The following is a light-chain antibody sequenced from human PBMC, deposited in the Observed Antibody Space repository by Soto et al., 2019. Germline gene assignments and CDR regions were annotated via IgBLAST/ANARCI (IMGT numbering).Light chain of an antibody. J-gene: IGKJ1*01. CDR1: RSVSTS. CDR2: AAS. V-gene: IGKV1-39*01. CDR3: QQSYSTRWP. Sequence: VDRVPKSGLASRSVSTSLNWYQQKPGKAPKVLIYAASNLQRGIPSRFSGSGFGTDFTLTISSLEPEDFATYYCQQSYSTRWPFGQGTMVDIK.